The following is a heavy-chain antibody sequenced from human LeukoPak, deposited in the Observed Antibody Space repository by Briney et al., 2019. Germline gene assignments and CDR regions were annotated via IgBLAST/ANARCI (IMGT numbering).Heavy chain of an antibody. D-gene: IGHD1-26*01. J-gene: IGHJ6*02. Sequence: SETLSLTCTVSGGSISSYYWSWIRQPPGKGLEWIGYIYYSGSTNYNPSLKSRVTISVDTSKNRFSLKLSSVTAADTAVYYCARAYGPTTYYYYGMDVWGQGTTVTVSS. CDR1: GGSISSYY. CDR3: ARAYGPTTYYYYGMDV. V-gene: IGHV4-59*01. CDR2: IYYSGST.